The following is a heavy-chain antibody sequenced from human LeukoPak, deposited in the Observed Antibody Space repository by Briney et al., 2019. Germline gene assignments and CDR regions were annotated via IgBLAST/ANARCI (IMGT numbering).Heavy chain of an antibody. J-gene: IGHJ4*02. Sequence: GGSLRLSCAASGFTFSNHGMNWVRQAPGKGLEWVSGISPSGDITYYADSVKGRFTISRDNSKNTLYLQMNNLRAEDTAIYYCAKAANYDILTGYYLDYWGQGTLVTVSS. V-gene: IGHV3-23*01. CDR3: AKAANYDILTGYYLDY. D-gene: IGHD3-9*01. CDR2: ISPSGDIT. CDR1: GFTFSNHG.